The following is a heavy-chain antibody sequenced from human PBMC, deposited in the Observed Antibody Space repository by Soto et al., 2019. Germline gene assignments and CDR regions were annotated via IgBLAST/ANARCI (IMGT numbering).Heavy chain of an antibody. CDR2: ISSGSSLT. V-gene: IGHV3-48*01. CDR3: ARDGAPFCIRTSCYDY. Sequence: GGSLRLSCAASGFTFSAYSMRWVRQAPGKGLEWVSYISSGSSLTYYADSVKGRFTVSRDNAKNSLYLHMNSLRAEDTAVYYCARDGAPFCIRTSCYDYWGQGTLVTVSS. CDR1: GFTFSAYS. D-gene: IGHD2-2*01. J-gene: IGHJ4*02.